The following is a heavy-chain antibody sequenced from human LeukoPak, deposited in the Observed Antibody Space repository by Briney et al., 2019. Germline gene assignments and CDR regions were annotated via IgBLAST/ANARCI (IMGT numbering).Heavy chain of an antibody. CDR2: ISAYNGNT. CDR1: GYTFTSYG. J-gene: IGHJ6*02. Sequence: GASVKVSCKASGYTFTSYGISWVRQAPGQGLEWMGWISAYNGNTNYAQKLQGRVTMTTDTSTSTAYMELRSLRSDDTAVYYCARVPPGNSDGSGSYYSPTNYYYYYGMDVWGQGTTVTVSS. V-gene: IGHV1-18*01. D-gene: IGHD3-10*01. CDR3: ARVPPGNSDGSGSYYSPTNYYYYYGMDV.